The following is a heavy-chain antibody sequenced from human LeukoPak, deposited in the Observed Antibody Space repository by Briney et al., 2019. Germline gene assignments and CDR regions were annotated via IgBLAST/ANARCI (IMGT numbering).Heavy chain of an antibody. CDR2: FDPEDGET. Sequence: ASVKVSCKASGGTFSSYAISWVRQAPGQGLEWMGGFDPEDGETIYAQKFQGRVTMTEDTSTDTAYMELRSLRSEDTAVYYCVTDPVGYCSSDGCYSVDYWGQGTLVTVSS. J-gene: IGHJ4*02. CDR3: VTDPVGYCSSDGCYSVDY. V-gene: IGHV1-24*01. CDR1: GGTFSSYA. D-gene: IGHD2-15*01.